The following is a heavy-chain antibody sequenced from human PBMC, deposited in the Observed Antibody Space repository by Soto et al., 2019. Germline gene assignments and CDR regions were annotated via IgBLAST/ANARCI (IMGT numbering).Heavy chain of an antibody. CDR3: AKDLSPKAGYFDWLLTKHDAFDI. D-gene: IGHD3-9*01. V-gene: IGHV3-30*18. Sequence: QVQLVESGGGVVQPGRSLRLSCAASGFTFSSYGMHWVRQAPGKGLEWVAVISYDGSNKYYADSVKGRFTISRDNSKNTLYLQMNSLRAEDTAVYYCAKDLSPKAGYFDWLLTKHDAFDIWGQGTMVTVSS. CDR2: ISYDGSNK. J-gene: IGHJ3*02. CDR1: GFTFSSYG.